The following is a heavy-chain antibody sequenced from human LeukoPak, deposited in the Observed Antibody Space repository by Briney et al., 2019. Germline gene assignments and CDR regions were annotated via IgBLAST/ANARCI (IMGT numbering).Heavy chain of an antibody. J-gene: IGHJ6*03. CDR3: ASRLRTYYYYYYMDV. Sequence: SVKVSCKASGGTFSSYTISWVRQTPGQGLEWMGRIIPILGIANYAQKFQGRVTITADKSTSTAYMELSSLRSEDTAVYYCASRLRTYYYYYYMDVWGKGTTVTVSS. V-gene: IGHV1-69*02. D-gene: IGHD5/OR15-5a*01. CDR2: IIPILGIA. CDR1: GGTFSSYT.